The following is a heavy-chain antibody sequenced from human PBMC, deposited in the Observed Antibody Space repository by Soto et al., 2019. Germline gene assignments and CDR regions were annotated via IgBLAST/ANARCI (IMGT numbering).Heavy chain of an antibody. CDR1: GGSFSGYY. J-gene: IGHJ5*02. CDR3: ARGYFTIFGVVIGRSSNWFDP. D-gene: IGHD3-3*01. CDR2: INHSGST. Sequence: SETLSLTCAVYGGSFSGYYWSWIRQPPGKGMEWIGEINHSGSTNYNPSLKSRVTISVDTSKNQFSLKLSSVTAADTAVYYCARGYFTIFGVVIGRSSNWFDPWGQGTLVTVSS. V-gene: IGHV4-34*01.